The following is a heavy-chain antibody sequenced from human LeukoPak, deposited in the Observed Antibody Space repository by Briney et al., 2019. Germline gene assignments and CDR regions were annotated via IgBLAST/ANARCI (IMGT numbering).Heavy chain of an antibody. CDR1: GYTLTELS. CDR3: ARDRLATAY. J-gene: IGHJ4*02. CDR2: ISAYNGNT. V-gene: IGHV1-18*01. Sequence: ASVTVTCKVSGYTLTELSMHWVRQAPGKGLEWMGWISAYNGNTNYAQKLQGRVTMTTDTSTSTAYMELRSLRSDDTAVYYCARDRLATAYWGQGTLVTVSS. D-gene: IGHD5-12*01.